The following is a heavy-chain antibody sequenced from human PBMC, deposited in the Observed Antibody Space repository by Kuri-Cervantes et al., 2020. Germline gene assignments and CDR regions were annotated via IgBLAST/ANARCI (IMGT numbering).Heavy chain of an antibody. CDR2: ISGSSGYI. CDR1: GFTFDDYG. D-gene: IGHD3-10*01. Sequence: GGSLRLSCAASGFTFDDYGMHWVRQAPGKGLEWVSSISGSSGYIYYADSLKGRFTISRDNAKNSLYLQINSLRAEDTAVYYCARVDYYGSGSYYPLDYWGQGTLVTVSS. V-gene: IGHV3-21*01. J-gene: IGHJ4*02. CDR3: ARVDYYGSGSYYPLDY.